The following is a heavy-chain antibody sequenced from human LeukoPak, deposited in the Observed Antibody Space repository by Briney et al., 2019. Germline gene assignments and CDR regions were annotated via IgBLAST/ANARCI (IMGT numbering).Heavy chain of an antibody. J-gene: IGHJ6*03. CDR3: ARDSLPPDYDFLSGYYTDYYYYYMDV. V-gene: IGHV4-4*07. CDR1: GGSISSYY. CDR2: IYTNGST. D-gene: IGHD3-3*01. Sequence: SETLSLTCTVSGGSISSYYWSWIRQPAGKGLEWIGRIYTNGSTNYNPSLRRRVTISVDTSKNQFSLKLSSVTAADTAVYYCARDSLPPDYDFLSGYYTDYYYYYMDVWGKGTTVTVSS.